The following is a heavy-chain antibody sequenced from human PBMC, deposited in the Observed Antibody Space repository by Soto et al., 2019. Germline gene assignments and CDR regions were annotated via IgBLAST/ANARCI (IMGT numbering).Heavy chain of an antibody. CDR3: ATAPGTTTDY. CDR1: GGSFSGYY. Sequence: QVQLQQWGAGLLKPSETLSLTCAVYGGSFSGYYWSWIRQPPGKGLEWIGEINHSGSTNYNPSLKSRVTISVDTSKNQFSLKLSSVTAADTAVYYCATAPGTTTDYWGQGTLVTVSS. J-gene: IGHJ4*02. V-gene: IGHV4-34*01. CDR2: INHSGST. D-gene: IGHD1-7*01.